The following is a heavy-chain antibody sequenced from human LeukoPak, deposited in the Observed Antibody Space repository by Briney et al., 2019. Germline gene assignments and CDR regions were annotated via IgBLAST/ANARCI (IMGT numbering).Heavy chain of an antibody. J-gene: IGHJ1*01. CDR1: GFTFSSYA. CDR3: ARPKYGSPQH. Sequence: GGSLRLSCAASGFTFSSYAMSWVRQAPGKGLEWVSVISGSGGSTYYADSVKGRFTISRDNAKNSLYLQMNSLRAEDTAVYYCARPKYGSPQHWGQGTLVTVSS. CDR2: ISGSGGST. D-gene: IGHD1-26*01. V-gene: IGHV3-23*01.